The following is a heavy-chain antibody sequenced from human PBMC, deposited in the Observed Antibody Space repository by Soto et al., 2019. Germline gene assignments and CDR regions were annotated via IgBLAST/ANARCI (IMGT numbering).Heavy chain of an antibody. V-gene: IGHV3-15*07. CDR3: TTDLITDGYLSGFDY. CDR2: IKSKTDGGTT. CDR1: GFTFSNAW. J-gene: IGHJ4*02. Sequence: TGGSPRLSCATSGFTFSNAWMNWVRQAQGKGLEWVGRIKSKTDGGTTDYAAPVKGRFTISRDDSKNTLYLQMNSLKTEDTAVYYCTTDLITDGYLSGFDYWGQGTLVTVSS. D-gene: IGHD5-12*01.